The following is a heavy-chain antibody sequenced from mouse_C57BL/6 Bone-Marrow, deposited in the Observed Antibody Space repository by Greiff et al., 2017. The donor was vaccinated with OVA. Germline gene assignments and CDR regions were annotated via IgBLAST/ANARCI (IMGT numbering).Heavy chain of an antibody. V-gene: IGHV10-1*01. J-gene: IGHJ3*01. Sequence: EVKLMESGGGLVQPKGSLKLSCAASGFSFNTYAMNWVRQAPGKGLEWVARIRSKSNNYATYYADSVKDRFTISRDDSESMLYLQMNNLKTEDTAMYYCVREGAYDYDGAWFAYWGQGTLVTVSA. D-gene: IGHD2-4*01. CDR1: GFSFNTYA. CDR2: IRSKSNNYAT. CDR3: VREGAYDYDGAWFAY.